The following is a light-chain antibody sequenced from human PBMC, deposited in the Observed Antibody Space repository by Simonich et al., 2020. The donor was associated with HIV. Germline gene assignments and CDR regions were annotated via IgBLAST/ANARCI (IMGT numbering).Light chain of an antibody. CDR3: QQCNNWPWT. CDR1: QSVSSN. Sequence: IVMTQSPATLSVSPGERAALSCRASQSVSSNLAWYQQKPGQAPRLLIYAASTRATGIPARFSGSGSGAEFTLTISSLRSEDLAVYYCQQCNNWPWTFGRGTKVEIK. J-gene: IGKJ1*01. CDR2: AAS. V-gene: IGKV3-15*01.